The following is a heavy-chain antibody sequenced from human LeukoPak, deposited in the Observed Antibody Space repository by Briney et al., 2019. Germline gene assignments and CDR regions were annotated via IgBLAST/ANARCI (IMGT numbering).Heavy chain of an antibody. J-gene: IGHJ4*02. CDR1: GFTFSNHG. Sequence: GGTLRLSCAASGFTFSNHGMNWVRQAPGKGLEWVSGISPSGDITYYADSVKGRFTISRDNSKNTLYLQLNSLRAEDRAVYYCAKQYYDILTGYYDNFDYWGQGTLVTVSS. CDR2: ISPSGDIT. CDR3: AKQYYDILTGYYDNFDY. D-gene: IGHD3-9*01. V-gene: IGHV3-23*01.